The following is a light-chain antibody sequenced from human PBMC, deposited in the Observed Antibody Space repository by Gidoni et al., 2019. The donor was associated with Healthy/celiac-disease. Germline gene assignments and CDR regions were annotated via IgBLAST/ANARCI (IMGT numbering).Light chain of an antibody. J-gene: IGLJ3*02. Sequence: QSALTQPSSVSWSPGPSITISCTGTSSDVGGYNYVSWYQQHPGKAPKLMIYDVSNRPSGVSNRFAGSKSGNTASLTISGLQAEDEADYYCSSDTSSSTLLWVFGGGTKLTVL. CDR1: SSDVGGYNY. CDR2: DVS. V-gene: IGLV2-14*01. CDR3: SSDTSSSTLLWV.